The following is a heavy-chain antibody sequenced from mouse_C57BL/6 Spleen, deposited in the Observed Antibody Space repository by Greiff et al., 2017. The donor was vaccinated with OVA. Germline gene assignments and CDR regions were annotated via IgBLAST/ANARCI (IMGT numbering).Heavy chain of an antibody. Sequence: DVQLVESGGGLVQPGGSMKLSCVASGFTFSNYWMNWVRQSPEKGLEWVAQIRLKSDNYATHYAESVKGRFTISRDDSKSSVYLQMNNLRAEYTGIYYCIYYDYDEFAYWGQGTLVTVSA. CDR1: GFTFSNYW. CDR3: IYYDYDEFAY. D-gene: IGHD2-4*01. V-gene: IGHV6-3*01. CDR2: IRLKSDNYAT. J-gene: IGHJ3*01.